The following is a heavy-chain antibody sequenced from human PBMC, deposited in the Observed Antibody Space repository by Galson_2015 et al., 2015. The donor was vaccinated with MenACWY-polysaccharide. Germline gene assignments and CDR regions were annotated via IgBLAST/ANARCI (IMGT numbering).Heavy chain of an antibody. CDR3: ARSRGLRFYFDS. D-gene: IGHD3-10*01. CDR1: GGSISSYY. V-gene: IGHV4-59*01. J-gene: IGHJ4*02. Sequence: SEPLSLTCPVSGGSISSYYWSWIRQPPGKGLEWIGYINDSGNTYYNPSLKSRVTISVDTSKNQFSLRLTSVTAADTAVYYCARSRGLRFYFDSWGQGTPVTVSS. CDR2: INDSGNT.